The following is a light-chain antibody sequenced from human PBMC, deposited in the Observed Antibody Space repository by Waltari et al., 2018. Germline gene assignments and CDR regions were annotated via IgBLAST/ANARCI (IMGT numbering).Light chain of an antibody. J-gene: IGLJ2*01. CDR3: CSDASSYTLV. Sequence: QSALTQPRSVSGSPRQSVTISCTGTSSDVGGYNYVSWYQQHPGKAPRLMIYDVNKRPSGVPDRFSGSKSGNTASLTISGLQAEDEADYYCCSDASSYTLVFGGGTKVTVL. CDR2: DVN. V-gene: IGLV2-11*01. CDR1: SSDVGGYNY.